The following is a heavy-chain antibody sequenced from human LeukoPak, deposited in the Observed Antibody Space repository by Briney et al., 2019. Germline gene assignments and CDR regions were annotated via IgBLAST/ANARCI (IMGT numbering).Heavy chain of an antibody. D-gene: IGHD3-22*01. V-gene: IGHV3-53*01. CDR2: IYSGGST. CDR3: ARWSSGSAFDI. Sequence: AGGSLRLSCAASGFTVSSNYMSWVRQASGKGLEWVSVIYSGGSTYYADSVKGRFTISRDNSKNTLYLQMNSLRAEDTAVYYCARWSSGSAFDIWGQGTMVTVSS. J-gene: IGHJ3*02. CDR1: GFTVSSNY.